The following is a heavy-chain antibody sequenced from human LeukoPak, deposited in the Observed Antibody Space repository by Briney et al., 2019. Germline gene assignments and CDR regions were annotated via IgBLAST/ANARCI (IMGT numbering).Heavy chain of an antibody. V-gene: IGHV4-34*01. D-gene: IGHD2-21*02. CDR2: VNHSGST. Sequence: PSETLSLTCAVYGGSLSGYYWSWIRQPPGKGLEWIGEVNHSGSTNYNPSLKSRVTISVDTSKNQFSLKLSSVTAADTAVYYCARGWATCGGDCYPYYYYYGMDVWGQGTTVTVSS. J-gene: IGHJ6*02. CDR3: ARGWATCGGDCYPYYYYYGMDV. CDR1: GGSLSGYY.